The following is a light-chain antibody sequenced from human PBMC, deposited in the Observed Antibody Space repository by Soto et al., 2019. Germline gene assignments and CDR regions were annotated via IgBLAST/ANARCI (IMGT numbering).Light chain of an antibody. CDR1: SSGVGGYNY. J-gene: IGLJ1*01. CDR3: CSYTSTSTHV. Sequence: QSALAQPPSASGSPGQSVTISCTGTSSGVGGYNYVSWYQHHPGKAPKLIIYEVSYRPSGVSNRFSGSKSGNTASLTISGLQADDEADYYCCSYTSTSTHVFGTGTKVTVL. CDR2: EVS. V-gene: IGLV2-14*01.